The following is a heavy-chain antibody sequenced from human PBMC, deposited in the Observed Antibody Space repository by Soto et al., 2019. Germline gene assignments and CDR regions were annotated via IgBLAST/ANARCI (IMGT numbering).Heavy chain of an antibody. J-gene: IGHJ3*02. CDR3: ARDLRTDTIGDAFDI. CDR1: GFTFSSYA. Sequence: PGGSLRLSCAASGFTFSSYAMHWVRQAPGKGLEWVAVISYDGSNKYYADSVKGRFTISRDNSKNTLYLQMNSLRAEDTAVYYCARDLRTDTIGDAFDIWGQGTMVTVS. D-gene: IGHD3-10*01. CDR2: ISYDGSNK. V-gene: IGHV3-30-3*01.